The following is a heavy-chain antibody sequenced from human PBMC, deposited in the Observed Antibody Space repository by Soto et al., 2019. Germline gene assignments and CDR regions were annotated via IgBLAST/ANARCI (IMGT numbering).Heavy chain of an antibody. CDR2: ISGSAGNT. CDR3: ARYIPGVRYYGMDV. J-gene: IGHJ6*02. V-gene: IGHV3-23*01. CDR1: GFTFSSYG. Sequence: GGSLRLSCAASGFTFSSYGMNWVRQAPGKGLEWVSAISGSAGNTYYADSVKGRFTISRDNSGNTLFLEMYSLRAEDTAVYYCARYIPGVRYYGMDVWGQGTTVTVSS. D-gene: IGHD2-2*01.